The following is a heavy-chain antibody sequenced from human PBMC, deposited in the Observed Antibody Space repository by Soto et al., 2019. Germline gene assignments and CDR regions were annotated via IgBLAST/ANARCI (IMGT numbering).Heavy chain of an antibody. CDR2: ISGSGGST. V-gene: IGHV3-23*01. CDR3: AKASPGIAVAGPIYWYFDL. Sequence: EVQLLESGGGLVQPGGSLRLSCAASGFTFSSYAMSWVRQAPGKGLEWVSAISGSGGSTYYADSVKGRFTISRDNSKNTLYLQMNSLRAEDTAVYYCAKASPGIAVAGPIYWYFDLWGRGTLVTVSS. J-gene: IGHJ2*01. CDR1: GFTFSSYA. D-gene: IGHD6-19*01.